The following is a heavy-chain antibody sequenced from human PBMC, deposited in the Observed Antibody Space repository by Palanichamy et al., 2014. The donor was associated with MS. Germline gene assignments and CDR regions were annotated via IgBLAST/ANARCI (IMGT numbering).Heavy chain of an antibody. CDR3: AREKDGSGRQTDSFDI. CDR2: IKSDGSSI. Sequence: EVQLVESGGGLVRXGGALRLSCAASGFTFSSYWMHWVRQTPGKGLVWVSRIKSDGSSISYADSVKGRFTISRDNAKTTLYLQMNSLRAEDTAVYYCAREKDGSGRQTDSFDIWGQGTKVTVSS. CDR1: GFTFSSYW. D-gene: IGHD3-10*01. J-gene: IGHJ3*02. V-gene: IGHV3-74*01.